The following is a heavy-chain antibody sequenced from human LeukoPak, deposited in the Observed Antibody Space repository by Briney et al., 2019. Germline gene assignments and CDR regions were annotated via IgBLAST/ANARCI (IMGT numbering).Heavy chain of an antibody. D-gene: IGHD3-22*01. J-gene: IGHJ4*02. CDR3: AREGRDSSGYYRAYYFDY. Sequence: GGSLRLSCAASEFSVGSNYMTWVRQAPGKGLEWVANIKQDGSEKYYVDSVKGRFTISRDNAKNSLYLQMNSLRAEGTAVYYCAREGRDSSGYYRAYYFDYWGQGTLVTVSS. CDR2: IKQDGSEK. CDR1: EFSVGSNY. V-gene: IGHV3-7*01.